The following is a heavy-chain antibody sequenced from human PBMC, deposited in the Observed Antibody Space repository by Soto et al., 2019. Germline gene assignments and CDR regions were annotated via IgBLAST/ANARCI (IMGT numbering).Heavy chain of an antibody. V-gene: IGHV3-9*01. Sequence: EVQLVESGGGLVQPGRSLRLSCAASGFNFNDYGMHWVRQVPGKGLEWVSGISWTGGPIGYSDSVKGRFTISRDNAKNSLYLQMSSLSDEDTSLYDCTKDLRVKCGYGPYYFDYWGQGPLVTCSS. CDR3: TKDLRVKCGYGPYYFDY. D-gene: IGHD5-12*01. CDR2: ISWTGGPI. CDR1: GFNFNDYG. J-gene: IGHJ4*02.